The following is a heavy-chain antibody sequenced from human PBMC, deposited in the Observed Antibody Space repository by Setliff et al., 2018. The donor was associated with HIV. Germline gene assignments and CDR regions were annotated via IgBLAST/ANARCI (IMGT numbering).Heavy chain of an antibody. D-gene: IGHD2-21*01. CDR1: GYRFGNYW. Sequence: PGESLKISCQGSGYRFGNYWIAWVRQMPGKGLQYMGIIYPGDSNVRYSPSFQGQVAISADRSMSTAYLQWSSLKASDTAMYYCARGFPEANFDTWGHGTLVTVSS. J-gene: IGHJ4*01. CDR2: IYPGDSNV. CDR3: ARGFPEANFDT. V-gene: IGHV5-51*01.